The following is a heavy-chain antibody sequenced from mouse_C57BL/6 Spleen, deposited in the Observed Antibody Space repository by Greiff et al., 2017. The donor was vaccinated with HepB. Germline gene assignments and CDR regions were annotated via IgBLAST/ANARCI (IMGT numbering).Heavy chain of an antibody. CDR2: ISGGGGNT. V-gene: IGHV5-9*01. Sequence: EVKVVESGGGLVKPGGSLKLSCAASGFTFSSYTMSWVRQTPEKRLEWVATISGGGGNTYYPDSVKGRFTISRDNAKNTLYLQMSSLRSEDTALYYCARHPLTTFYAMDYWGQGTSVTVSS. J-gene: IGHJ4*01. CDR1: GFTFSSYT. CDR3: ARHPLTTFYAMDY.